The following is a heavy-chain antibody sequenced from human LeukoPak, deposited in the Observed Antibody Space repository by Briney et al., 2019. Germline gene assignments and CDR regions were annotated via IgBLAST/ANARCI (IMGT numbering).Heavy chain of an antibody. CDR3: ARGSPPRRNYDSRGYYSYYFDY. V-gene: IGHV1-24*01. D-gene: IGHD3-22*01. CDR2: FDPEDGET. CDR1: GYTLTELS. Sequence: ASVKVSCKVSGYTLTELSMHWVRQAPGKGLEWMGGFDPEDGETIYAQKFQGRVTMTRDMSTSTVYMELRSLRSDDTAVYYCARGSPPRRNYDSRGYYSYYFDYWGQGTLVTVSS. J-gene: IGHJ4*02.